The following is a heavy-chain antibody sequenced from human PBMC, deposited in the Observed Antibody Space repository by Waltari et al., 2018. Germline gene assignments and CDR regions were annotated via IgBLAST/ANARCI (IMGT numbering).Heavy chain of an antibody. Sequence: QVQLQQWGAGLLKPSETLSLTCGVYGGSFSGNYWSWIRQSPGKGLEWIGEINHSGNTKDNPSLKSRVTMSVDTFKNYFSLNLTSVTAADTAVYYCANRDLNKSYYYMDVWGKGTTVIVSS. CDR1: GGSFSGNY. CDR3: ANRDLNKSYYYMDV. J-gene: IGHJ6*03. V-gene: IGHV4-34*01. CDR2: INHSGNT.